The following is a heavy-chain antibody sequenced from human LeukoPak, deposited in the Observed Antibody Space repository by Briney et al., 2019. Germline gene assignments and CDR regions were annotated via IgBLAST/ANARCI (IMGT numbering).Heavy chain of an antibody. J-gene: IGHJ4*02. CDR1: GGSISSYY. D-gene: IGHD3-9*01. CDR3: ARRPRNDILTGTPFDY. V-gene: IGHV4-59*01. CDR2: IYYSGST. Sequence: SETLSLTCTVSGGSISSYYWSWIRQPPGKGLEWIGYIYYSGSTDSNPSLKSRVTISVDTSKNQFSLKPRSVTAADTAVYYCARRPRNDILTGTPFDYWGQGILVTASS.